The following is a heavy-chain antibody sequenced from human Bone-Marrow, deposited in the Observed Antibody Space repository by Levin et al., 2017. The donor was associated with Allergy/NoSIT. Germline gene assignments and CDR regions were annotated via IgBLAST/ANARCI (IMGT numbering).Heavy chain of an antibody. D-gene: IGHD3-22*01. V-gene: IGHV3-11*05. J-gene: IGHJ4*01. CDR2: ISPSSSDI. CDR1: GFSFSDYY. CDR3: AREASYGDTTGYKLFDY. Sequence: GGSLRLSCAVSGFSFSDYYMSWIRQAPGSGLEWLSYISPSSSDIIYADSLQGRLTISRDNDKMSGYLQIIRLTADDTGVYYCAREASYGDTTGYKLFDYWGHGTRVTVSS.